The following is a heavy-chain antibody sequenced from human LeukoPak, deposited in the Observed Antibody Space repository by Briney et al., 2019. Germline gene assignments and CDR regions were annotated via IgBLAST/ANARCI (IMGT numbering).Heavy chain of an antibody. V-gene: IGHV3-30*03. CDR1: GFTFSNYG. J-gene: IGHJ4*02. CDR2: ISYDGSNK. Sequence: GGPLRLSCAASGFTFSNYGMHWVRQAPGKGLEWVAFISYDGSNKYYADSVKGRFTISRDNSKKMLYLQMNTLRADDTAVYYCARESPYYDSRSYSASFDYWGQGTLVTVSS. D-gene: IGHD3-10*01. CDR3: ARESPYYDSRSYSASFDY.